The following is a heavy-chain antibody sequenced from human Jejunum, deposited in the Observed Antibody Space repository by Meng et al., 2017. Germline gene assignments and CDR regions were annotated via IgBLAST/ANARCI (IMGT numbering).Heavy chain of an antibody. D-gene: IGHD3-22*01. CDR2: VSFDGTET. V-gene: IGHV3-30*01. J-gene: IGHJ5*02. CDR1: GFTFHCYA. CDR3: ARSGGLSSEYP. Sequence: VECGGGVVQPGRSLRLSSAAAGFTFHCYAMHWVRQAPGKGLEWVAGVSFDGTETFYADSVKGRFTISRDNSKNTLFLQMNGLRAEDTAMYYCARSGGLSSEYPWGQGTLVTVSS.